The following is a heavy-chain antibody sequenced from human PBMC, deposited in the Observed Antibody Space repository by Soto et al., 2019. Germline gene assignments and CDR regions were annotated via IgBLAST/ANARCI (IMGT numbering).Heavy chain of an antibody. CDR2: IWYDGSNK. Sequence: QVQLVESGGGVVQPGRSLRLSCAASGFTLSSYGMHWVRQAPGKGLEWVAVIWYDGSNKYYADSVKGRFTISRDNSKNTLYLQMNSLRAEDTAVYYCARAHYNWNDGFDYWGQGTLVTVSS. D-gene: IGHD1-1*01. J-gene: IGHJ4*02. CDR1: GFTLSSYG. V-gene: IGHV3-33*01. CDR3: ARAHYNWNDGFDY.